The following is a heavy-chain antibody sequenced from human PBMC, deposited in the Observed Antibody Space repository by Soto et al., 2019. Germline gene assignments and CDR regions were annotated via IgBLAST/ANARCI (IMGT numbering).Heavy chain of an antibody. CDR3: AKVASGWYAGFFDL. CDR2: LSDSGGSI. D-gene: IGHD6-13*01. V-gene: IGHV3-23*01. CDR1: GFTFSRHA. J-gene: IGHJ4*02. Sequence: EVQLLESGGGLVQPGGSLRLSCTASGFTFSRHAMTWVRQAPGKGLEWVSGLSDSGGSIYYADSVKGRFIISRDNSMTTLSLQMITVCAVDTAIYYCAKVASGWYAGFFDLWGQGTLVTVSS.